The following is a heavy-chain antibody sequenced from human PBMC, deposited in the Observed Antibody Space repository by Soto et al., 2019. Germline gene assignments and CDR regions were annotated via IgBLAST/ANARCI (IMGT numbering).Heavy chain of an antibody. Sequence: EVKLVETGGALIQPGGSLTLSCAVSGFSVSSNYMAWVRQGPGKGLEWVSVIYTGGTTHYANSVTGRFTFSRDTSKNILYPHLNSLTTDDTAVYYCARVWGYYFESWGQGTLVAVS. CDR1: GFSVSSNY. CDR3: ARVWGYYFES. D-gene: IGHD1-26*01. CDR2: IYTGGTT. V-gene: IGHV3-53*02. J-gene: IGHJ4*02.